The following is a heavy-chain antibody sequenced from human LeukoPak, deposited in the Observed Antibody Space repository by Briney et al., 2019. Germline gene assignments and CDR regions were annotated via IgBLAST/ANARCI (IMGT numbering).Heavy chain of an antibody. J-gene: IGHJ3*02. CDR2: INPNSGGT. V-gene: IGHV1-2*02. CDR1: GYTFTGFY. D-gene: IGHD3-22*01. CDR3: AREGGSGYDSSGYQETQNDAFDI. Sequence: GSVRVSCKASGYTFTGFYIHWVRQAPGQGLEWMGWINPNSGGTNYAQKFQGRVTMTRDTSISTAYMELSRLRSDDTAVYYCAREGGSGYDSSGYQETQNDAFDIWGQGTMVTVSS.